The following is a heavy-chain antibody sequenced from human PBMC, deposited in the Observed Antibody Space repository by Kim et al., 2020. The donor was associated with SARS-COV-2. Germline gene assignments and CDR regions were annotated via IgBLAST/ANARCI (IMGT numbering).Heavy chain of an antibody. CDR3: ARDHTSVGFRDPYGDY. V-gene: IGHV3-30*04. CDR2: ISYDGSNE. Sequence: GGSLRLSCAASGFIFSAYAFHWVRQAPGKGLEWVAVISYDGSNEDYVDSVKGRFTISRDNSKNTLYLQMNSLRPEDTAVYYCARDHTSVGFRDPYGDYWGQGTLVTVSS. CDR1: GFIFSAYA. J-gene: IGHJ4*02. D-gene: IGHD1-26*01.